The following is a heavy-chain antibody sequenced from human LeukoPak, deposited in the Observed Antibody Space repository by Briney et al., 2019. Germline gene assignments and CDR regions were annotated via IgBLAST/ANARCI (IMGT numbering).Heavy chain of an antibody. J-gene: IGHJ4*02. CDR3: ARELNYDSSGYYFDY. V-gene: IGHV1-2*02. CDR1: GYTFTVYF. CDR2: INPNSGGT. D-gene: IGHD3-22*01. Sequence: ASVKVSCKASGYTFTVYFMHWVRQAPGQGLEWMGWINPNSGGTNYAQKFQGRVTMTRDTSISTAYMELSRLRSDDTAVYYCARELNYDSSGYYFDYWGQGALVTVSS.